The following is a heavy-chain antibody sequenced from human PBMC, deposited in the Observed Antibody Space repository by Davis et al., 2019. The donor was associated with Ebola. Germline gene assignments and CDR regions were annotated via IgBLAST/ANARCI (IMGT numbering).Heavy chain of an antibody. Sequence: GESLKISCKGSGYNFANYWIAWVRQLPGKGVEWMGIIYPSDSDTRYSPSFQGQVTISADKSISTAYLQWSSLKASHTAVYYCARCRTLGSYYYMDVWGNGTSVTVSS. D-gene: IGHD3-10*01. CDR1: GYNFANYW. CDR2: IYPSDSDT. V-gene: IGHV5-51*01. J-gene: IGHJ6*03. CDR3: ARCRTLGSYYYMDV.